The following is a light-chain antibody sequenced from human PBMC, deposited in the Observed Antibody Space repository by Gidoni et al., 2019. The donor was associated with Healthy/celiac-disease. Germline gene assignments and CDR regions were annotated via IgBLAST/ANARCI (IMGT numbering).Light chain of an antibody. CDR3: QQYGSSSWT. V-gene: IGKV3-20*01. CDR1: QSVSSSY. J-gene: IGKJ1*01. CDR2: GAS. Sequence: EIVLTQSPGTLSLSPGDRATLSCRASQSVSSSYLAWYQQKPGQAPRLLLYGASSRATGIPDRLSGSGSGTDFNLTISRLEPEDFAVYYCQQYGSSSWTFGQGTKVEIK.